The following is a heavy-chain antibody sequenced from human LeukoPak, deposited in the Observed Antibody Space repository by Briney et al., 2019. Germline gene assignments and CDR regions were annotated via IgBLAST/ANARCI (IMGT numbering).Heavy chain of an antibody. V-gene: IGHV3-74*01. J-gene: IGHJ6*04. D-gene: IGHD3-10*02. CDR2: IKSDGSTT. CDR3: AELGITMIGGV. Sequence: GGSLRLSCAASGFTFSNYWMHWVRQAPGKGLVWVSRIKSDGSTTSYADSVKGRFTISRDNAKNTLYLQMNSLRAEDTAVYYCAELGITMIGGVWGKGTTVTISS. CDR1: GFTFSNYW.